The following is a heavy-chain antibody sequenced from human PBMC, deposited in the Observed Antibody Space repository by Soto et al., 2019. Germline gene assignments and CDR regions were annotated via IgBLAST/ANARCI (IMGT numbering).Heavy chain of an antibody. V-gene: IGHV4-59*01. CDR1: SGSISGFY. CDR2: IYHSGTT. Sequence: SETLSLTCTVSSGSISGFYWTWIRQPPGKGLEWIGYIYHSGTTNYNPSLKSRVSISLDTSKKQFSLKVSSVTAADTAFYFCARDMGGATTYYDYWGQGRLVTVSS. D-gene: IGHD1-26*01. CDR3: ARDMGGATTYYDY. J-gene: IGHJ4*02.